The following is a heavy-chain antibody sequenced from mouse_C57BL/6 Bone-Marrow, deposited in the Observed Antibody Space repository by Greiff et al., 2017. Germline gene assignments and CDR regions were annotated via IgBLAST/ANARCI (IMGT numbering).Heavy chain of an antibody. Sequence: VQLQQSGAELVKPGASVKLSCKASGYIFTEYTIHWVKQRSGQGLEWNGWFYPGSGSIKYNERFKDKATLTADKSSNTVYMELSRLTSEDSAVYFCARHERYYDYEGYFDYWGQGTTLTVSS. J-gene: IGHJ2*01. CDR3: ARHERYYDYEGYFDY. CDR1: GYIFTEYT. V-gene: IGHV1-62-2*01. CDR2: FYPGSGSI. D-gene: IGHD2-4*01.